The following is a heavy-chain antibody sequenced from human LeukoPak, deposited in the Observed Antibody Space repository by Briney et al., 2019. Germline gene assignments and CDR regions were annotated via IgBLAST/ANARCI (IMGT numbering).Heavy chain of an antibody. J-gene: IGHJ5*02. D-gene: IGHD4-17*01. CDR3: AREDYGDYENWFDP. Sequence: SETLSLTCTVSGGSISSYYWSWTRQPPGKGLEWIGYIYYSGSTNYNPSLKSRVTTSVDTSKNQFSLKLSSVTAADTAVYYCAREDYGDYENWFDPWGQGTLVTVSS. CDR2: IYYSGST. CDR1: GGSISSYY. V-gene: IGHV4-59*01.